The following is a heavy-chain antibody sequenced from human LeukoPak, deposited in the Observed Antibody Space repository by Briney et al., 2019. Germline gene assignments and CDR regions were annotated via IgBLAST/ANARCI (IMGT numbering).Heavy chain of an antibody. V-gene: IGHV3-21*01. CDR3: ARDPGKDDY. J-gene: IGHJ4*02. CDR2: ITTSSAYM. CDR1: GFTFSSYA. Sequence: GGSLRLSCAASGFTFSSYAMNWVRQAPGKGLEWVSSITTSSAYMYYADSVKGRFTISRDNAKNSLYLQMNNLRAEDTGVYYCARDPGKDDYWGQGTLVTVSS.